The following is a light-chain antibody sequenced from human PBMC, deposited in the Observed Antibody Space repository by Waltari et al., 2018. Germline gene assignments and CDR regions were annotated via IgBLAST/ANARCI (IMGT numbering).Light chain of an antibody. V-gene: IGKV3-20*01. Sequence: EIVLTQSPGTLSLSPGERVTLSCRASQSLGLLRTVAWFQQKPGQAPRLLIYGVSDRATGIPARFSGDGSGVDFTLTSDRLEPDDFAVYYCHQYGDFPRTFGPGTYVE. CDR3: HQYGDFPRT. J-gene: IGKJ1*01. CDR2: GVS. CDR1: QSLGLLRT.